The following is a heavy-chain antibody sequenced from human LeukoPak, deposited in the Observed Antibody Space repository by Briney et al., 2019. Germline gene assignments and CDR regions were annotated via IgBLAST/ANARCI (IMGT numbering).Heavy chain of an antibody. CDR2: IYSGGST. Sequence: SGGSLRLSCAASGFTVSSNYMSWVRQAPGKGLEWVSVIYSGGSTYYADSVKGRFTISRDNSKNTLYLQMNSLRAEDTAVYYCARGDKYSYGLDLYFDYWGQGTLATVSS. V-gene: IGHV3-53*01. CDR1: GFTVSSNY. D-gene: IGHD5-18*01. J-gene: IGHJ4*02. CDR3: ARGDKYSYGLDLYFDY.